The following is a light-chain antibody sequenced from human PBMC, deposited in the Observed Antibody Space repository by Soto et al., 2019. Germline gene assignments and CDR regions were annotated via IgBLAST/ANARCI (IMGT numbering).Light chain of an antibody. CDR2: DAS. V-gene: IGKV3-11*01. J-gene: IGKJ3*01. CDR3: QQRNNWPPDLT. CDR1: QSVNSN. Sequence: ETVLTQSPATLSLSPGERATLSCRASQSVNSNLAWYQQKPGQAPRLLIYDASNRATGIAARFSGSGSGTDFTLTTSSLEPEDFAVYYCQQRNNWPPDLTFGPGTKVD.